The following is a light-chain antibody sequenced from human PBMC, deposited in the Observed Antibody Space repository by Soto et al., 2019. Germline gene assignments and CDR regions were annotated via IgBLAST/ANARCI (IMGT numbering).Light chain of an antibody. CDR3: FSYTANDNWV. CDR2: EVS. V-gene: IGLV2-14*01. Sequence: QSALTQPASVSGSPGQSITISCTGSSSDVGAYKYVSWFQQHPGKAPKLIIYEVSNRPSGVPDRFSGSKSGNTASLTISGLQTDDEADYFCFSYTANDNWVFGGGTKVTVL. J-gene: IGLJ3*02. CDR1: SSDVGAYKY.